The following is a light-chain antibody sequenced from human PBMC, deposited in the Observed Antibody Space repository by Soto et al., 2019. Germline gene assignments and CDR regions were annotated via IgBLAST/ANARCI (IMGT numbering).Light chain of an antibody. Sequence: VVTQTPLSLSVTPGQPASISCKSSRSLLYTKRKTYLFWYLQRPGQPPKPLIYEVSNRLSGVPSRFSGGGSGTDFTLKISRVEAEDVGVYYCMQSIELPLTFGGGTKVDIK. CDR3: MQSIELPLT. V-gene: IGKV2D-29*01. CDR2: EVS. CDR1: RSLLYTKRKTY. J-gene: IGKJ4*01.